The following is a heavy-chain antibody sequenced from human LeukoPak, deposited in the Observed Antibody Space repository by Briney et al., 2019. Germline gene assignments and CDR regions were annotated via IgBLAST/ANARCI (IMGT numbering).Heavy chain of an antibody. J-gene: IGHJ4*02. CDR3: ASGHDSSGSFDY. CDR2: FDPEDGET. CDR1: GYTLTELS. D-gene: IGHD3-22*01. Sequence: ASVKVSCKVSGYTLTELSMHWVRQAPGKGLEWMGGFDPEDGETIYAQKFQGRVTMTEDTSTDTAYMELSSLRSEDTAVYYCASGHDSSGSFDYWGQGTLVTVSS. V-gene: IGHV1-24*01.